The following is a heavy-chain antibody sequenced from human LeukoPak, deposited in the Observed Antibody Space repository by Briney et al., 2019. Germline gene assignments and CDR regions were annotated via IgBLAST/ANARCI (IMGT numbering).Heavy chain of an antibody. J-gene: IGHJ5*02. CDR3: ARERQQLVFWFDP. CDR1: GXTFSSYG. CDR2: IWYDGSNK. D-gene: IGHD6-13*01. Sequence: GRSLRLSCAASGXTFSSYGMHWVRQAPGKGLEWVAVIWYDGSNKYYAESVKGRFTISRDNSKNTLYLQMSSLRAEDTAVYYCARERQQLVFWFDPWGQGTLVTVSS. V-gene: IGHV3-33*08.